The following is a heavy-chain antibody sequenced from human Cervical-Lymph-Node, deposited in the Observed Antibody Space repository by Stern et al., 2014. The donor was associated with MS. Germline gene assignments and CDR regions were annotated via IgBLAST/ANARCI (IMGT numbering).Heavy chain of an antibody. CDR3: AKGGSGSYLD. J-gene: IGHJ4*02. CDR1: GFVFRRYA. Sequence: VQLVEPGGGVVQPGRSLRLSCAASGFVFRRYALHWVRQATGKGLEWVALISYDGRDKYYTDSVKGRFTVSRDNSNNTVDLEMNSLRLEDTAVYYCAKGGSGSYLDWGQGSLVTVSS. D-gene: IGHD1-26*01. V-gene: IGHV3-30*04. CDR2: ISYDGRDK.